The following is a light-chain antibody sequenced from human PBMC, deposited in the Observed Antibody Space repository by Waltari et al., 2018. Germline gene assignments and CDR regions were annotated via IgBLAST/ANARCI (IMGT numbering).Light chain of an antibody. J-gene: IGKJ2*01. Sequence: EIVMTQSPGTLSVSPGERATLSCRASHSVNPNLAWYQQKPGQAPRLLIYGASTRATGIPARFSVSGSGTEFTLTITNLQSEDFAVYYCQQYNNWPQTFGQGTKLELK. CDR2: GAS. CDR1: HSVNPN. V-gene: IGKV3-15*01. CDR3: QQYNNWPQT.